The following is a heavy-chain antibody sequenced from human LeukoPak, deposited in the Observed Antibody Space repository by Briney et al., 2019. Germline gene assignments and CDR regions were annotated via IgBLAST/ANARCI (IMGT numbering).Heavy chain of an antibody. CDR2: SDPEDGET. CDR1: GYTLTELS. D-gene: IGHD1-26*01. Sequence: ASVKVSCKVSGYTLTELSMHWVRQAPGKGLEWMGGSDPEDGETIYAQKFRGRVTMTEDTSTDTAYMELSSLRSEDTAVYYCATAIPSGSYSNYPDYWGQGTLVTVSS. J-gene: IGHJ4*02. CDR3: ATAIPSGSYSNYPDY. V-gene: IGHV1-24*01.